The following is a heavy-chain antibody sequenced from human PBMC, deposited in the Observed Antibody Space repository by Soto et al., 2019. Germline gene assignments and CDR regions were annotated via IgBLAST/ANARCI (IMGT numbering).Heavy chain of an antibody. CDR3: AKREGGMAHYFDY. V-gene: IGHV3-23*01. CDR2: ISGNGVNT. CDR1: GLTFRNYA. J-gene: IGHJ4*01. Sequence: EVLLLESRGGLVQPGGSLRLSCAASGLTFRNYAMSWVRQAPGKGPEWVSAISGNGVNTYYSDSVRGRFTISRDNSKNTLYLQMNNLRVEDTAVYFCAKREGGMAHYFDYWGHGTLVTVSS. D-gene: IGHD1-26*01.